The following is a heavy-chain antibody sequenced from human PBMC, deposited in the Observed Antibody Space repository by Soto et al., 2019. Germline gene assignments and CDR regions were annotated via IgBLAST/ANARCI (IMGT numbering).Heavy chain of an antibody. Sequence: EVQLVESGGGLVQPGGSLRLSCAASGFTFSDHHMDWVRQAPGKGLEWVGRTRNKANSYITEYAASVKGRFTISRDDSKNSLYLQMNSLKTEDTAVYYCSRDLGSWGQGTLVTVSS. CDR2: TRNKANSYIT. CDR1: GFTFSDHH. J-gene: IGHJ5*02. V-gene: IGHV3-72*01. CDR3: SRDLGS.